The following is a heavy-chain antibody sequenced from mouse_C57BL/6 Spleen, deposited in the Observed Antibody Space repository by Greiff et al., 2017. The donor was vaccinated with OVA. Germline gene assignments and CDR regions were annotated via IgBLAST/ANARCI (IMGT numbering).Heavy chain of an antibody. CDR2: INPSNGGT. Sequence: QVQLQQSGTELVKPGASVKLSCKASGYTFTSYWMHWVKQRPGQGLEWIGNINPSNGGTNYNEKFKSKATLTVDKSSSTAYMRLSSLTSEDSAVYYCARGGYYGYDGYFDVWGTGTTVTVSS. V-gene: IGHV1-53*01. CDR1: GYTFTSYW. D-gene: IGHD2-2*01. J-gene: IGHJ1*03. CDR3: ARGGYYGYDGYFDV.